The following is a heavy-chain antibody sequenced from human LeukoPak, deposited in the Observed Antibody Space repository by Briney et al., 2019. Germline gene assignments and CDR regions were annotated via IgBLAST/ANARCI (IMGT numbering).Heavy chain of an antibody. CDR3: ARLMVDTASFDY. CDR2: IYYSGST. CDR1: GGSISSYY. Sequence: SETLSLTCTVSGGSISSYYWSWIRQPPGKGLEWIGHIYYSGSTNYNPSLKSRVTISVDTSKNQFSLKLSSVTAADTAVYYCARLMVDTASFDYWGQGTLVTVSS. D-gene: IGHD5-18*01. J-gene: IGHJ4*02. V-gene: IGHV4-59*08.